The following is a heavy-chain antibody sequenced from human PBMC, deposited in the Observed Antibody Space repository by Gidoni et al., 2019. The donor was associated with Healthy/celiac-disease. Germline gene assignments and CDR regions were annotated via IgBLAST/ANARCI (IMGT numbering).Heavy chain of an antibody. V-gene: IGHV1-69*01. CDR1: GGTFSSYA. Sequence: QVQLVQSGAEVKKPGSSVKVPCKASGGTFSSYAISWVRQAPGQGLEWMGGIIPIFGTANYAQKFQGRVTITADESTSTAYMELSSLRSEDTAVYYCTGLRIGTNYYYGMDVWGQGTTVTVSS. J-gene: IGHJ6*02. CDR3: TGLRIGTNYYYGMDV. CDR2: IIPIFGTA. D-gene: IGHD5-12*01.